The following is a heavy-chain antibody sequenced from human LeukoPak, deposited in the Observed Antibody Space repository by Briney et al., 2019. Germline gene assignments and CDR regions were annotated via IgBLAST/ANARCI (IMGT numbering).Heavy chain of an antibody. CDR1: GYTFTSYA. CDR2: INTNTGNP. CDR3: ARDYQSSTVGWFDP. D-gene: IGHD4-11*01. J-gene: IGHJ5*02. V-gene: IGHV7-4-1*02. Sequence: ASVKVSCKASGYTFTSYAMNWVRQAPGQGLEWMGWINTNTGNPTYAQGFTGRFVFSLDTSVSTAYLQISSLKAEDTAVYYCARDYQSSTVGWFDPWGQGTLVTVSS.